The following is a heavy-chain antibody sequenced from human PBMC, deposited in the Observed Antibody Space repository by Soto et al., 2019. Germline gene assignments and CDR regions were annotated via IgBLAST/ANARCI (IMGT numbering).Heavy chain of an antibody. CDR1: GGSISSSGYF. CDR2: IYYSGST. Sequence: PSETLSLTCTVSGGSISSSGYFWGWIRQPPGKGLEWIGSIYYSGSTSYNPSLQSRLTISVDTSRNQFSLRLSSVTAADTAVYYCASSIKSGLRTDYWGQGRLVTVPP. V-gene: IGHV4-39*01. CDR3: ASSIKSGLRTDY. J-gene: IGHJ4*02.